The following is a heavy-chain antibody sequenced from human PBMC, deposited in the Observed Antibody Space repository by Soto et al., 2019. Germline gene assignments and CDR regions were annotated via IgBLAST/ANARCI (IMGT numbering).Heavy chain of an antibody. CDR1: GYTFTGYY. CDR3: ARASWPMTTIISGWLDP. CDR2: INPNSGGT. J-gene: IGHJ5*02. D-gene: IGHD2-21*02. Sequence: VASVKVSCKAAGYTFTGYYMHWVRQAPGQGPEWMGWINPNSGGTNYAQKFQGRVTMTSDTSIGTAYMELSRLRSDDTAVYFCARASWPMTTIISGWLDPWGLGTLVTVSS. V-gene: IGHV1-2*02.